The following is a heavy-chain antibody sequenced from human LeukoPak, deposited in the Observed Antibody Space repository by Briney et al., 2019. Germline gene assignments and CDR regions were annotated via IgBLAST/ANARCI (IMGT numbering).Heavy chain of an antibody. CDR3: ARDGRIADSIYYYYYGMDV. CDR2: IYYSGST. V-gene: IGHV4-59*01. D-gene: IGHD6-13*01. Sequence: SETLSLTCTVSGGSLSSYYWSWIRQPPGKGLEWIGYIYYSGSTNYNPSLKSRVTISVDTSKNQFSLKLSSVTAADTAVYYCARDGRIADSIYYYYYGMDVWGQGTTVAVSS. CDR1: GGSLSSYY. J-gene: IGHJ6*02.